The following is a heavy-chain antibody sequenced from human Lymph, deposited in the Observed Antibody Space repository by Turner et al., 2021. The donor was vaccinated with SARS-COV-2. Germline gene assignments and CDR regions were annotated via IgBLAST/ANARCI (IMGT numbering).Heavy chain of an antibody. Sequence: QITLKESGPALVTSTQTLTLTSTYSGFSLSTGGVGVGWIRQPPGKTLEWLSLIYCDDDNRYSPSLKSRLTITKDTSKNQVVLTMTNMDPIDTATYYCAHTMAVAGTVDFDYWGQGTLVTVSS. J-gene: IGHJ4*02. CDR1: GFSLSTGGVG. CDR3: AHTMAVAGTVDFDY. CDR2: IYCDDDN. D-gene: IGHD6-19*01. V-gene: IGHV2-5*02.